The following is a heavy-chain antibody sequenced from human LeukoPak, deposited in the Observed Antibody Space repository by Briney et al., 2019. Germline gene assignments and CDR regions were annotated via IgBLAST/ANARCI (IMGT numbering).Heavy chain of an antibody. V-gene: IGHV4-59*01. CDR3: ASRVKYSSGWYIDY. D-gene: IGHD6-19*01. Sequence: PETLSLTCTVSGGSISSYYWSWIRQPPGKGLEWIGYIYYSGSTNYNPSLKSRVTISVDTSKNQFSLKLSSVTAADTAVYYCASRVKYSSGWYIDYWGQGTLVTVSS. J-gene: IGHJ4*02. CDR2: IYYSGST. CDR1: GGSISSYY.